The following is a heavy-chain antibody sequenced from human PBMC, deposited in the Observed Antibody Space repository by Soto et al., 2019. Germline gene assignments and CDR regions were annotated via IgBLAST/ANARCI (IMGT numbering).Heavy chain of an antibody. CDR2: IYDTGST. V-gene: IGHV4-59*01. CDR1: GSDITTYY. J-gene: IGHJ5*02. CDR3: ARCPIDHNWFDP. Sequence: SETLSLTCTVSGSDITTYYWSWLRQSPGKGLEWIGHIYDTGSTTYNPSLKSRVTISVDTSNKQFSLRLTSVTAADTAVYYCARCPIDHNWFDPWGQGTLVTVPQ. D-gene: IGHD3-9*01.